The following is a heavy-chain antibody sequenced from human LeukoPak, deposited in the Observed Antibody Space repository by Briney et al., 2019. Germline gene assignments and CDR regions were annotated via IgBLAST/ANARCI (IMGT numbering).Heavy chain of an antibody. CDR2: MNPNSGNT. D-gene: IGHD3-10*01. CDR3: ARHLVVLGVISYGMDV. Sequence: ASVKVSRKASGYTFTSYDINWVRQATGQGLEWMGWMNPNSGNTGYAQKFQGRVTMTRNTSISTAYMELSSLRSEDTAVYYCARHLVVLGVISYGMDVWGQGTTVTVSS. J-gene: IGHJ6*02. V-gene: IGHV1-8*01. CDR1: GYTFTSYD.